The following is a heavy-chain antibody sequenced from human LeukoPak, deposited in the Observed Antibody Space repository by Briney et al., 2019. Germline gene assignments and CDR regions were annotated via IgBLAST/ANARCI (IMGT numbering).Heavy chain of an antibody. Sequence: ASVKVSCKASGYSFTDYYMHWVRQAPGQGLEWMGWINPNSGGTNSAQKFQGRVTMTRDASITTVYMEVSWLTSDDTAIYYCARADRLHGGPYLIGPWGQGTLVTVSS. D-gene: IGHD2-21*01. CDR3: ARADRLHGGPYLIGP. V-gene: IGHV1-2*02. CDR2: INPNSGGT. CDR1: GYSFTDYY. J-gene: IGHJ5*02.